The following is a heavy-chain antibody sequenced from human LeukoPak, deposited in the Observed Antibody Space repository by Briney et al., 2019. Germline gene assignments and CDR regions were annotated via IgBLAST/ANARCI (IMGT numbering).Heavy chain of an antibody. CDR2: INPNSGGT. D-gene: IGHD6-13*01. CDR1: GYTLTGYY. Sequence: GASLRVSCKASGYTLTGYYMHWVRQAPGQGREWMGLINPNSGGTNYAQKFQGRVTMPRDTSISTAYMELSRLRSDDTAVYYCARDGSSWSNTNWFGPWGQGTLVTVSS. V-gene: IGHV1-2*02. CDR3: ARDGSSWSNTNWFGP. J-gene: IGHJ5*02.